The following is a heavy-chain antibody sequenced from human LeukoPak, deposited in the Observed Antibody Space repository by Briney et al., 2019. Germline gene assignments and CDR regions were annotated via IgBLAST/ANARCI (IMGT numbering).Heavy chain of an antibody. V-gene: IGHV1-18*01. CDR2: ISAYNGNT. CDR1: GGTFSSYA. Sequence: ASVKVSCKASGGTFSSYAISWVRQAPGQGLEWMGWISAYNGNTNYAQKLQGRVTMTTDTSTSTAYMELRSLRSDDTAVYYCAREGIDSGELLYFQHWGQGTLVTVSS. D-gene: IGHD1-26*01. CDR3: AREGIDSGELLYFQH. J-gene: IGHJ1*01.